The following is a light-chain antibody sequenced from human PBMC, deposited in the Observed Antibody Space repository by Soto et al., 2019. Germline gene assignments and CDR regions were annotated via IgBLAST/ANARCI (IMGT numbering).Light chain of an antibody. CDR2: GAS. Sequence: EVVMTQSPATLSASPGERVILSCRASQNIGSNLAWYQQRPGQAPRLLMNGASTRATETPARFSGSGSATDFTLTISSLQSEDFAVYYCQQYNNWPPYTFGQGTKLEIK. V-gene: IGKV3-15*01. CDR1: QNIGSN. J-gene: IGKJ2*01. CDR3: QQYNNWPPYT.